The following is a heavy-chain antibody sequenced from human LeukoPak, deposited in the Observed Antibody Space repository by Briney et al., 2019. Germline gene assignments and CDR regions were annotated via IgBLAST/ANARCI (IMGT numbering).Heavy chain of an antibody. CDR2: IYHSGTT. D-gene: IGHD3-3*01. V-gene: IGHV4-4*02. Sequence: SETLSLTCAVSGDSITSHNWWSWVRQSPGKGLEWIGEIYHSGTTNYSPSLKSRVTISVDKSKNQFSLKLSSVTAADTAVYYCAREVGRGIFGVVINHFYYYYGMDVWGQGTTVTVSS. CDR3: AREVGRGIFGVVINHFYYYYGMDV. J-gene: IGHJ6*02. CDR1: GDSITSHNW.